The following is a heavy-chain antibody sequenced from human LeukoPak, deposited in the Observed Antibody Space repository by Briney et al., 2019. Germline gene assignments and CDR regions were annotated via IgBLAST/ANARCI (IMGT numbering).Heavy chain of an antibody. CDR3: ARGVSYDSSGYYMFFDY. Sequence: SETLSLTCAVYGGSFSGYYWNWIRQPPGKGLEWIGEINHSGSTNYNPSLKSRVTISVDTSKNQFSLKLSSVTAADTAVYYCARGVSYDSSGYYMFFDYWGQGISVTVSS. D-gene: IGHD3-22*01. V-gene: IGHV4-34*01. CDR1: GGSFSGYY. J-gene: IGHJ4*02. CDR2: INHSGST.